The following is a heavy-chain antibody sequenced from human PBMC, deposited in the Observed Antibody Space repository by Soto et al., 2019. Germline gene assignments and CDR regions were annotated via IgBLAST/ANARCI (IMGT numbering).Heavy chain of an antibody. D-gene: IGHD3-10*01. CDR3: AGDDGGFGGLVHGMDV. V-gene: IGHV3-30*15. Sequence: DSVKGRFTISRDNSKNTLYLQMSRLGDDDTAVYYCAGDDGGFGGLVHGMDVWGQGTTVTVSS. J-gene: IGHJ6*02.